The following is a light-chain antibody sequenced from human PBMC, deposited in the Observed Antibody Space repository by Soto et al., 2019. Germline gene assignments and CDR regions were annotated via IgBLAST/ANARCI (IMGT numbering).Light chain of an antibody. CDR1: QSVLYSSDNKNY. CDR3: QQYYSTPRT. Sequence: IVMTQSPDSLAVSLGERVTINCKSSQSVLYSSDNKNYLAWYQQKAGQPPKLLIYWASTRESGVPDRFSGSGSGTDFTLTISSLQAGDVAVYYCQQYYSTPRTFGQGTRLEIK. V-gene: IGKV4-1*01. J-gene: IGKJ5*01. CDR2: WAS.